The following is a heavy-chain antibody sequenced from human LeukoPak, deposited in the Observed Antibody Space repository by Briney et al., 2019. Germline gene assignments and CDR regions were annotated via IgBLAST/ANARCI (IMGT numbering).Heavy chain of an antibody. Sequence: PSETLSLTCTVSGDSISGHYWNWIRQTPGKGLEWIGYIYDSGTTNYNPSLKSRVTISLDTSKNQFSLKLSSVTAADTAVYYCARESYSSSWYADYWGQGTLVTVSS. D-gene: IGHD6-13*01. CDR2: IYDSGTT. CDR1: GDSISGHY. V-gene: IGHV4-59*11. J-gene: IGHJ4*02. CDR3: ARESYSSSWYADY.